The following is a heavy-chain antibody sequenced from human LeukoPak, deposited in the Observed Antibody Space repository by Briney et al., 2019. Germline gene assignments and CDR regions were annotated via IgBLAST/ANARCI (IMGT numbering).Heavy chain of an antibody. V-gene: IGHV3-23*01. J-gene: IGHJ6*03. CDR3: ARTTYYDFWSGYYFPYMDV. Sequence: GGSLRLSCAASGFTFSSYAMSWVRQAPGKGLEWVSAISGSGGSTYYADSVKGRFTISGDNSKNTLYLQMNSLRAEDTAVYYCARTTYYDFWSGYYFPYMDVWGKGTTVTVSS. CDR1: GFTFSSYA. CDR2: ISGSGGST. D-gene: IGHD3-3*01.